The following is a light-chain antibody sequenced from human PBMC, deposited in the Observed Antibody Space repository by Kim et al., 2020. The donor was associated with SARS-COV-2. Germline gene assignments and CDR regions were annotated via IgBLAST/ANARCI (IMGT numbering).Light chain of an antibody. Sequence: DIQMTQSPSSVSASVGDRVTITCRASQGIRSWLAWYQHKPGKAPKLLIYAASSLQSGVPSRFSGSGSGTDFTLTISSLQPEDFATYYCQQANSFPWTFGQGTKVDIK. CDR2: AAS. J-gene: IGKJ1*01. CDR3: QQANSFPWT. CDR1: QGIRSW. V-gene: IGKV1-12*01.